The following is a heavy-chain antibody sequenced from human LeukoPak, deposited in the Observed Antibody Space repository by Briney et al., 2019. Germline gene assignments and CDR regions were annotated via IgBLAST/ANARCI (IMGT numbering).Heavy chain of an antibody. V-gene: IGHV1-18*01. J-gene: IGHJ4*02. CDR1: GYTFTSYG. Sequence: GASVTVSCKASGYTFTSYGISWVRQAPGQGREWMGWISAYNGNTNYAQKLQGRVTMTTDTSTSTAYMELRSLRSDDTAVYYCARDPDYYGSSGIHFDYWGQGTLVTVSS. CDR3: ARDPDYYGSSGIHFDY. CDR2: ISAYNGNT. D-gene: IGHD3-22*01.